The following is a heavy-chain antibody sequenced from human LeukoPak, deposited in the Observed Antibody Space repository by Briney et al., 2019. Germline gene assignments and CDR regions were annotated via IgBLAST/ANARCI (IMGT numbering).Heavy chain of an antibody. CDR3: AGWGIVGHDAVDL. CDR2: IRYDGNDN. D-gene: IGHD1-26*01. Sequence: GGPLTLSCAGSGFTFSRHGMHWLRQAPGKGREGVALIRYDGNDNWSGASANGRFTISRDNSKDTVYLQMDSLREEDTAVYYCAGWGIVGHDAVDLWGQGTMVTVSS. V-gene: IGHV3-30*02. J-gene: IGHJ3*01. CDR1: GFTFSRHG.